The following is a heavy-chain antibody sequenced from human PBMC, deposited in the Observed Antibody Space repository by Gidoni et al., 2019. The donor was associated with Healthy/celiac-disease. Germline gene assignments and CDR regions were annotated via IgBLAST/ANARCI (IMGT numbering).Heavy chain of an antibody. J-gene: IGHJ6*02. CDR2: IYYSGST. Sequence: QVQLQESGPGLVQPSQTLSLTCTVPVGSISSGDYYWRWIRQPPGKGLEWIGYIYYSGSTYYNPSLKSRVTISVDTSKNQFSLKLSSVTAADTAVYYCARKKGSGYYGYYYYYYGMDVWGQGTTVTVSS. CDR3: ARKKGSGYYGYYYYYYGMDV. CDR1: VGSISSGDYY. V-gene: IGHV4-30-4*01. D-gene: IGHD3-3*01.